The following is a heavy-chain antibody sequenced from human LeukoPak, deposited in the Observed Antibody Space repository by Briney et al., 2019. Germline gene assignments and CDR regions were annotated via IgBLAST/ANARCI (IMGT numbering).Heavy chain of an antibody. D-gene: IGHD2-15*01. Sequence: SVKVSCKASGGTFSTYVISWVRQAPGQGLEWMGGIIPVFGTANYAEKFQDRVTITADKSTSTAYMELSSLRSEGTAMYYCAINQAGYCGGGSCYRHEFYYMDVWGKGTSVTVSS. V-gene: IGHV1-69*06. CDR2: IIPVFGTA. CDR1: GGTFSTYV. J-gene: IGHJ6*03. CDR3: AINQAGYCGGGSCYRHEFYYMDV.